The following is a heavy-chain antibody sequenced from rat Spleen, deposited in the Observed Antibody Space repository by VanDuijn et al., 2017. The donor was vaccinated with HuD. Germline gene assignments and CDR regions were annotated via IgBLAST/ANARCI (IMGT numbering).Heavy chain of an antibody. CDR3: ARSTMGTITRVMDA. CDR1: GFSLTSYG. Sequence: QVQLKESGPGLVQPSQTLSLTCTVSGFSLTSYGVSWVRQPPGKGLEWIGAIWSGGSTDYNSALKSRLSISRDTSKSHVLLKMNSLQTEDTAMYFCARSTMGTITRVMDAWGQGASVTVSS. D-gene: IGHD1-7*01. CDR2: IWSGGST. J-gene: IGHJ4*01. V-gene: IGHV2-16*01.